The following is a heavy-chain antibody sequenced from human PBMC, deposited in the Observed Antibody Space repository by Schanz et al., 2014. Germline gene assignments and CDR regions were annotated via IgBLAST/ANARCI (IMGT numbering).Heavy chain of an antibody. D-gene: IGHD6-13*01. V-gene: IGHV1-69*08. J-gene: IGHJ5*02. CDR3: ARDLIAAAESWFDP. CDR1: GGTFSSST. CDR2: IIPILDKT. Sequence: QVQLVQSGAEVKKPGSSVKVSCKASGGTFSSSTLTWVRQAPGQGLEWMGRIIPILDKTNYAQKFQGRVTMTADKSTSTAYMELSSLTSDDTAVYYCARDLIAAAESWFDPWGQGTPITVSS.